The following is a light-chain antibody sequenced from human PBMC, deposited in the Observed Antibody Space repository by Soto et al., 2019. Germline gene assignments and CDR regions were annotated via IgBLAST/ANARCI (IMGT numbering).Light chain of an antibody. CDR3: QQYNAWPRT. J-gene: IGKJ1*01. V-gene: IGKV3-15*01. CDR1: QSVSRN. CDR2: DAS. Sequence: EIVLTQSPGTLSSSPGEGATLSCRASQSVSRNLAWYQQKPGQAPRLLIFDASTRATGIPARFSGSGSGTEFTLTITSLQSEDFAVYYCQQYNAWPRTFGQGTKVDIK.